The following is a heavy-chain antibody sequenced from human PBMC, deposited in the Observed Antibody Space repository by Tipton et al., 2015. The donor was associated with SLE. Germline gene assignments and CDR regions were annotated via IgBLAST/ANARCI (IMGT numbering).Heavy chain of an antibody. Sequence: TLSLTCTVSGGSISSGDYYWSWIRQPPGKGLEWIGEINHSGSTNYNPSLKSRVTISVDTSKNQFSLKLSSVTAADTAVYYCARRENSSSWYWFDPWGQGTLVTVSS. CDR3: ARRENSSSWYWFDP. D-gene: IGHD6-13*01. CDR2: INHSGST. J-gene: IGHJ5*02. CDR1: GGSISSGDYY. V-gene: IGHV4-30-4*01.